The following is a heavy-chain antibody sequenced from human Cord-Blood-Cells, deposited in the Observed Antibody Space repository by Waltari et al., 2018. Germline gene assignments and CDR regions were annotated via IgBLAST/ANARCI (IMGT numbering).Heavy chain of an antibody. Sequence: QLQLQESGPGLVKPSETLSLTCTVSGGSISSSSYYWGWIRQPPGKGLEWIGSIYYSGSTYYNPSRKSRVTISVDTSKNQFSLKLSSVTAADTAVYYCARQGGLGIKYYFDYWGQGTLVTVSS. CDR3: ARQGGLGIKYYFDY. V-gene: IGHV4-39*01. D-gene: IGHD7-27*01. J-gene: IGHJ4*02. CDR2: IYYSGST. CDR1: GGSISSSSYY.